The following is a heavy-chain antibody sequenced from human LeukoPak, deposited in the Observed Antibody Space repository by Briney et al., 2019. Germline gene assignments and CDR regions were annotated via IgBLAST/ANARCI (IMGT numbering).Heavy chain of an antibody. CDR2: INHSGST. V-gene: IGHV4-34*01. CDR3: ARHIYGDWAAFDI. Sequence: SETLSLTCAVYGGSFSGYYWSWIRQPPGKGLEWIGEINHSGSTNYNPSLKSRVTISVDTSKNQFSLKLSSVTAADTAVYYCARHIYGDWAAFDIWGQGTMVTVSS. CDR1: GGSFSGYY. D-gene: IGHD4-17*01. J-gene: IGHJ3*02.